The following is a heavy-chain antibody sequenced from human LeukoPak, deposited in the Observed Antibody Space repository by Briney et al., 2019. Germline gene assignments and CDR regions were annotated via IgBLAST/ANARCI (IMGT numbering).Heavy chain of an antibody. V-gene: IGHV3-53*01. CDR2: IYSSDST. Sequence: PGGSLRLSCAASGFIVSSNYMNWVRQAPGQGLEWVSVIYSSDSTYHADSVKGRFTISRDNSKNTLFLQMNSLRAEDTAVYYCARHRSDSGDYDAFDIWGQGTMVTVSS. J-gene: IGHJ3*02. CDR3: ARHRSDSGDYDAFDI. CDR1: GFIVSSNY. D-gene: IGHD4-17*01.